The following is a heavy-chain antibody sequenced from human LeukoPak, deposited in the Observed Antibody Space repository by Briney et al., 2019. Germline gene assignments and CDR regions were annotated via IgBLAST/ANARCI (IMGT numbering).Heavy chain of an antibody. CDR2: IYTSGST. D-gene: IGHD1-26*01. Sequence: PSETLCLTCTVSGGSISSYYWSWIRQPPGKGLEWIGYIYTSGSTNYNPSLKSRVTISVDTSKNQFSLKLSSVTAADTAVYYCARHKELAIDCWGQGTLVTVSS. CDR1: GGSISSYY. CDR3: ARHKELAIDC. J-gene: IGHJ4*02. V-gene: IGHV4-4*09.